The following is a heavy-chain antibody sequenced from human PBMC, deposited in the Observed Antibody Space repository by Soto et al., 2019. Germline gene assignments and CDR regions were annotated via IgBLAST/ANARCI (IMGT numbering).Heavy chain of an antibody. V-gene: IGHV3-15*01. Sequence: GGSLRLSCAASGFTFSNAWMSWVRQAPGKGLEWVGRIKSKTDGGTTDYAAPVKGRFTISRDDSKNTLYLQMNSLETEDTAVYSCKTDPPSYGSDYWGQGTLVTVSS. J-gene: IGHJ4*02. D-gene: IGHD5-18*01. CDR3: KTDPPSYGSDY. CDR1: GFTFSNAW. CDR2: IKSKTDGGTT.